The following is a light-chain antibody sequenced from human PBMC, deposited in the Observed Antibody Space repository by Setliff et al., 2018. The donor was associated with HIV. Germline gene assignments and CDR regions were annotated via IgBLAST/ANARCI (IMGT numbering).Light chain of an antibody. Sequence: QSALTQPRSVSGSPGQSVTISCTGTSNDVGGYNYVSWYQQHPGKVPKLIIYDVTKRPSGVPDRFSGSKSGNSASLTISGLQADDEADYYCCSYAGSYINYVFGTGTKVTV. J-gene: IGLJ1*01. V-gene: IGLV2-11*01. CDR3: CSYAGSYINYV. CDR1: SNDVGGYNY. CDR2: DVT.